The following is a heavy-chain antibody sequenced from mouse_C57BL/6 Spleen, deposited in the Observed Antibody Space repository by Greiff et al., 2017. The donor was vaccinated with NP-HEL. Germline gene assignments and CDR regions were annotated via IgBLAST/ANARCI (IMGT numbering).Heavy chain of an antibody. J-gene: IGHJ2*01. Sequence: VQLQQSGPELVKPGASVKISCKASGYAFSSSWMNWVKQRPGKGLEWIGRIYPGDGDTNYNGKFKGKATLTADKSSSTAYMQLSSLTSEDSAVYFCARSLYGWGDYWGQGTTLTVSS. D-gene: IGHD2-2*01. V-gene: IGHV1-82*01. CDR2: IYPGDGDT. CDR3: ARSLYGWGDY. CDR1: GYAFSSSW.